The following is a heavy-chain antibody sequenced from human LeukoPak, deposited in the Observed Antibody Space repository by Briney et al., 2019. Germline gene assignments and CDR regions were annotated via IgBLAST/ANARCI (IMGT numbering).Heavy chain of an antibody. J-gene: IGHJ4*02. V-gene: IGHV1-18*01. D-gene: IGHD2-2*01. CDR3: ARGGAIKDIVVVPAALADY. CDR2: IRAYNGNT. CDR1: GYTFTSYG. Sequence: ASVKVSCKASGYTFTSYGISWVRQAPGQGLEWMGWIRAYNGNTSYAQKLQGRVTMTTDTSTSTAYMELRSLRSDDTAVYYCARGGAIKDIVVVPAALADYWGQGTLVTVSS.